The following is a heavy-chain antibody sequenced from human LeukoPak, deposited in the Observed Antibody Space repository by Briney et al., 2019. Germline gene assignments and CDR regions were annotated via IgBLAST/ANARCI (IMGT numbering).Heavy chain of an antibody. V-gene: IGHV4-4*07. D-gene: IGHD2-2*01. CDR1: GGSMSSYY. CDR3: ASSALLYCSSTSCPYYFDY. Sequence: SETLSLTCTVSGGSMSSYYWSWIRQPAGNGLGWIGRNYTSGSTNYNPSLKSRVTMSVDTSKNQFSLKLSSVGAADTAVYYCASSALLYCSSTSCPYYFDYWGQGTLVTVSS. CDR2: NYTSGST. J-gene: IGHJ4*02.